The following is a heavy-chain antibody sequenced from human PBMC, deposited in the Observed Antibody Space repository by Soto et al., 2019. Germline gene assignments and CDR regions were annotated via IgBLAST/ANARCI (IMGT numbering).Heavy chain of an antibody. V-gene: IGHV3-33*01. CDR3: AREGVAMVRGVSWFDP. D-gene: IGHD3-10*01. CDR1: GFTFSSYG. Sequence: GGSLRLSCAASGFTFSSYGMHWVRQAPGKGLEWVAVIWYDGSNKYYADSVKGLFTISRDNSKNTLYVQMNSLRAEDTAVYYCAREGVAMVRGVSWFDPWGQGTLVTVSS. J-gene: IGHJ5*02. CDR2: IWYDGSNK.